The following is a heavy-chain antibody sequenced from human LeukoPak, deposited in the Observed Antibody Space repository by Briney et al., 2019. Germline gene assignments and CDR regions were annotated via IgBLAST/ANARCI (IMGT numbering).Heavy chain of an antibody. CDR1: GFVFGHSW. V-gene: IGHV3-7*03. Sequence: GGSLRLSCEASGFVFGHSWMSWVRQAPGKGLEWVANINLDGSEINYLDSLTGRLTISRDNAKDSLYLQMNGLRAEDTAVYFCVRGRGYSPFDFWGQGTLVTVSS. D-gene: IGHD3-22*01. CDR2: INLDGSEI. J-gene: IGHJ4*02. CDR3: VRGRGYSPFDF.